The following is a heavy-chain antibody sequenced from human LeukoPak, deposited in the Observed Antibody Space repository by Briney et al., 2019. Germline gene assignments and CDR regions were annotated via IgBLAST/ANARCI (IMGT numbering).Heavy chain of an antibody. J-gene: IGHJ5*02. Sequence: PSETLSLTCTVSGGSISSYYWSWIRQPPGKGLEWIGYIYYSGSTNYNPSLKSRVTISVDTSKNQFSLKLSSVTAAGTAVYYCARDRYSSSWYVPFDPWGQGTLVAVSS. CDR2: IYYSGST. CDR1: GGSISSYY. D-gene: IGHD6-13*01. CDR3: ARDRYSSSWYVPFDP. V-gene: IGHV4-59*01.